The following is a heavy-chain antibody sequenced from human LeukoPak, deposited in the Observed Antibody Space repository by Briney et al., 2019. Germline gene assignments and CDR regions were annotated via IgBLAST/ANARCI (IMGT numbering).Heavy chain of an antibody. V-gene: IGHV1-8*01. CDR2: MNPNSGNT. D-gene: IGHD3-10*01. CDR3: AREGSRIYYYGMDV. CDR1: GYTFTSCD. Sequence: ASVKVSCKASGYTFTSCDINWVRQATGQGLEWMGWMNPNSGNTGYAQKFQGRVTMTRNTSISTAYMELSSLRSDDTAVYYCAREGSRIYYYGMDVWGQGTTVTVSS. J-gene: IGHJ6*02.